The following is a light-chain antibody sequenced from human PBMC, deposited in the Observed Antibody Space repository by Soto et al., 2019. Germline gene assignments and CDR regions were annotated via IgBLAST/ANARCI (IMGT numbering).Light chain of an antibody. CDR3: QQANSFPYT. CDR1: QAINSW. CDR2: GAS. J-gene: IGKJ2*01. Sequence: DIQMTQSPSSVSASVGDRVTITCRASQAINSWLAWYQQKPGKAPKLLIYGASSLQSGVPSRFSGSESGTDFPFAISSLQPEDFATYYCQQANSFPYTFGQGTKLEIK. V-gene: IGKV1D-12*01.